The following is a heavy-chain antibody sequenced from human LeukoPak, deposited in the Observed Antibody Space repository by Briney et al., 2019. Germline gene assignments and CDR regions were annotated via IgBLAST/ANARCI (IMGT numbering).Heavy chain of an antibody. CDR3: AIQGRLPFLGTQHLDY. Sequence: GGSLRLSCAASGFTFSSYAMSWVRQAPGKGLEWVSAISGSGGSTYYADSVKGRFTISRDNSKNTLYLQMNSLRAEDTAVYYCAIQGRLPFLGTQHLDYRGQGTLVTVSS. CDR1: GFTFSSYA. CDR2: ISGSGGST. D-gene: IGHD3-3*01. V-gene: IGHV3-23*01. J-gene: IGHJ4*02.